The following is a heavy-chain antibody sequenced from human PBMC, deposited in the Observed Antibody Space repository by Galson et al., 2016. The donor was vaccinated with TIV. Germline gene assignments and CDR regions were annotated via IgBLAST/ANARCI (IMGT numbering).Heavy chain of an antibody. D-gene: IGHD6-13*01. Sequence: SLRLSCAASGFTFSGYGMHWVRQAPGKGLEWVAFILYDGNNRYYADSAKGRFTISRDNSKNTLYLQINSLRAEDTAVYYCAKGAAGRLYYYYHMDVWGRGTTVTVSS. V-gene: IGHV3-30*02. CDR1: GFTFSGYG. CDR3: AKGAAGRLYYYYHMDV. CDR2: ILYDGNNR. J-gene: IGHJ6*03.